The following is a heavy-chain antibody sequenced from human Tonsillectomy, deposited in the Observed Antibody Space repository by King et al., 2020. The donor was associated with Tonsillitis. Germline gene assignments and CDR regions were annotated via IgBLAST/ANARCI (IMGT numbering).Heavy chain of an antibody. CDR3: ARVDSRGSYFDS. CDR2: ISYDGNNK. Sequence: HVQLVESGGGVVQPGRSLRLSCAASGFTLSSCSMHWVRQAPGKGLEWVAIISYDGNNKYYADSVKGRFTVSRDNSKNTLFLQMNSLRPEDTAVYYCARVDSRGSYFDSWGQGTLVTVSS. V-gene: IGHV3-30-3*01. CDR1: GFTLSSCS. J-gene: IGHJ4*02. D-gene: IGHD3-22*01.